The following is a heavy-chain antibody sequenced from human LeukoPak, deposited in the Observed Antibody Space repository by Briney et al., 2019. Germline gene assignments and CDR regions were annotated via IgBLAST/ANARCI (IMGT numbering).Heavy chain of an antibody. CDR3: AKGGLLGYCSSTSCSKGEDWFDP. Sequence: GGSLRLSCVASGFTFSSYAMHWVRQAPGKGLEWVAVISHDASNKYYADSVKGRFTISRDDSKSTLYLQMNSLSAEDTALYSCAKGGLLGYCSSTSCSKGEDWFDPWGQGTLVTVSS. CDR1: GFTFSSYA. V-gene: IGHV3-30*04. CDR2: ISHDASNK. D-gene: IGHD2-2*01. J-gene: IGHJ5*02.